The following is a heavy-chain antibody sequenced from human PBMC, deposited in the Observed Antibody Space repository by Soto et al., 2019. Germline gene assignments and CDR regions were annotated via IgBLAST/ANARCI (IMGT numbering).Heavy chain of an antibody. V-gene: IGHV3-30*18. CDR2: ISYDGSNK. CDR3: AKDLPNYGGNSGLDP. Sequence: GSLRLSCAASGFTFSSYGMHWVRQAPGKGLEWVAVISYDGSNKYYADSVKGRFTISRDNSKNTLYLQMNSLRAEDTAVYYCAKDLPNYGGNSGLDPWGQGTLVTVSS. J-gene: IGHJ5*02. D-gene: IGHD4-17*01. CDR1: GFTFSSYG.